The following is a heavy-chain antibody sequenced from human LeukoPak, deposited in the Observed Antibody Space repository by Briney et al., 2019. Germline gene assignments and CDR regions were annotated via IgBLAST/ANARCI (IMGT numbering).Heavy chain of an antibody. CDR1: GYTFSMYN. D-gene: IGHD6-13*01. CDR3: AREGSSSWIDY. J-gene: IGHJ4*02. Sequence: ASVKVSCKASGYTFSMYNMHWVRQAPGQGLERMGIINPSGGTSYAQKLQGRITMTRDTSISTAYMELSRLRSDDTAVYYCAREGSSSWIDYWGQGTLVTVSS. CDR2: INPSGGT. V-gene: IGHV1-46*01.